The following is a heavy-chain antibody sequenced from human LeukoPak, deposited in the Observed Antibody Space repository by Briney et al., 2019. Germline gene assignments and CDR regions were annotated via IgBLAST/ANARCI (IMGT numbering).Heavy chain of an antibody. D-gene: IGHD2-8*01. CDR1: GFTFNAYW. Sequence: GGSLRLSCAASGFTFNAYWMSWVRQAPGKGLEWVASINQDGSERRYVDSVQGRFTISRDNTKNSLFLQMNSLRAEDTAVYYCARLKDDVTKFDYWGQGTLVTVSS. CDR2: INQDGSER. V-gene: IGHV3-7*01. CDR3: ARLKDDVTKFDY. J-gene: IGHJ4*02.